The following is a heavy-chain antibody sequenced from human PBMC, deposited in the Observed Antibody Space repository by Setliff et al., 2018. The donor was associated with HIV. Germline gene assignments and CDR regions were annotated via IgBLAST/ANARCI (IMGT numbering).Heavy chain of an antibody. V-gene: IGHV4-4*02. CDR1: GGSISSSNW. D-gene: IGHD1-7*01. CDR2: IYHSGST. J-gene: IGHJ6*03. Sequence: SETLSLTCAVSGGSISSSNWWSWVRQPPGKGLEWIGEIYHSGSTNYNPSLKSRVTISVDRSKNQFSLRLRSVTAADTALYYCARASTGSTHYYYYMDVWGKETTVTVSS. CDR3: ARASTGSTHYYYYMDV.